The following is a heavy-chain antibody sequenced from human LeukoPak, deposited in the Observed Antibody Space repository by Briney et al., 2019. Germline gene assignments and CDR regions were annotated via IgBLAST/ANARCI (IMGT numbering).Heavy chain of an antibody. J-gene: IGHJ3*02. V-gene: IGHV4-30-4*07. Sequence: SQTLSLTCAVSGGSISSGGYSWSWIRQPPGKGLEWIGYIYYSGSTYYNPSLKSRVTISVDTSKNQFSLKLTSVTAADTAVYYCARGKDYGDFVRDPFDIWGQGTMVTVSS. CDR2: IYYSGST. CDR1: GGSISSGGYS. D-gene: IGHD4-17*01. CDR3: ARGKDYGDFVRDPFDI.